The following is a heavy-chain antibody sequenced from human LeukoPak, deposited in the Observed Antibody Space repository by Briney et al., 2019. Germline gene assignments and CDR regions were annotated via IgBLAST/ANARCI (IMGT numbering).Heavy chain of an antibody. CDR2: IYDSGST. J-gene: IGHJ5*02. CDR1: GGSISNYF. CDR3: TRGRGSSNT. Sequence: PSETLSLTCTVSGGSISNYFWNWIRQPPGKGLEWIGFIYDSGSTNYNPSLKSRVTISVDTSKNQFSLKLTSVTAADTAIYYCTRGRGSSNTWGQGTLVTVSS. D-gene: IGHD2-2*01. V-gene: IGHV4-59*01.